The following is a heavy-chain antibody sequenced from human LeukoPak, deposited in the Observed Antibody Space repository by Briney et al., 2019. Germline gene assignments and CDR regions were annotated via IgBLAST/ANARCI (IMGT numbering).Heavy chain of an antibody. J-gene: IGHJ4*02. D-gene: IGHD3-22*01. CDR1: GGSINSYY. CDR2: IYYSGST. CDR3: ARGQGGSGYYY. V-gene: IGHV4-59*01. Sequence: SEALCLTCTISGGSINSYYWSWIRQPPGKGLEWIGYIYYSGSTNYNPSLKSRVTISVDTSKNQFSLRLTSVTAADTAIYYCARGQGGSGYYYWGQGTLVTVSS.